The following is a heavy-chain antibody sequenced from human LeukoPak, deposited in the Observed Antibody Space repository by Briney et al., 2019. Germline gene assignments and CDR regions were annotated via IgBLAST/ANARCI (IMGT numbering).Heavy chain of an antibody. CDR3: AKVDRYRSGGSCYGFDY. Sequence: GGSLRLSCAASGFTFSSYAMSWVRQAPGKGLEWVSAISGSGGSTYYADSVKGRLTISRDNSKNTLYLQMNSLRAEDTAVYYCAKVDRYRSGGSCYGFDYWGQGTLVTVSS. V-gene: IGHV3-23*01. CDR2: ISGSGGST. J-gene: IGHJ4*02. D-gene: IGHD2-15*01. CDR1: GFTFSSYA.